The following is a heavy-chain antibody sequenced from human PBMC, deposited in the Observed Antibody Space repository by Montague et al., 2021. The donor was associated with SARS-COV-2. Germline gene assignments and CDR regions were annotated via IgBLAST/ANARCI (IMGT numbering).Heavy chain of an antibody. V-gene: IGHV4-34*01. D-gene: IGHD3-22*01. J-gene: IGHJ4*02. CDR2: INHRGST. CDR3: ARGRQHINMVVVVVTGGEYYLDF. Sequence: SETLSLTCAVYDGSFSDYSWTWIRQPPGKGLEWIGEINHRGSTNYNPSLKSRVTISVDTSKNQFSLKMTSVTAADTAVYYCARGRQHINMVVVVVTGGEYYLDFWGKGTLVAVSS. CDR1: DGSFSDYS.